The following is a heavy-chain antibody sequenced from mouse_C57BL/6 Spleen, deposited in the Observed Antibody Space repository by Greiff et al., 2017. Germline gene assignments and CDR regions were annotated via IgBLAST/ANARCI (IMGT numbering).Heavy chain of an antibody. J-gene: IGHJ4*01. CDR2: IDPSDSYT. CDR3: ARRGGYDEDYYAMDY. Sequence: VQLQQPGAELVMPGASVKLSCKASGYTFPSYWMHWVKQRPGQGLEWIGEIDPSDSYTNYNQKFKGKSTLTVDKSSSTAYMQLSSLTSEDSAVYYCARRGGYDEDYYAMDYWGQGTSGTGSS. CDR1: GYTFPSYW. D-gene: IGHD2-2*01. V-gene: IGHV1-69*01.